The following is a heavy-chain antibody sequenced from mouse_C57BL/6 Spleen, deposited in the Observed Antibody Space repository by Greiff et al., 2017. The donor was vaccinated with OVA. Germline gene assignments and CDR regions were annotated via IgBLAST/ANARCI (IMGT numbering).Heavy chain of an antibody. D-gene: IGHD4-1*01. CDR3: ARQGGNWDFDY. Sequence: VQLQQPGAELVMPGASVKLSCKASGYTFTSYWMHWVKQRPGQGLEWIGEIDPSDSYTNYNQKFKGKSTLTVDKSSSTAYMQLSSLTSEDSAVYYCARQGGNWDFDYWGQGTTLTVSS. V-gene: IGHV1-69*01. CDR1: GYTFTSYW. J-gene: IGHJ2*01. CDR2: IDPSDSYT.